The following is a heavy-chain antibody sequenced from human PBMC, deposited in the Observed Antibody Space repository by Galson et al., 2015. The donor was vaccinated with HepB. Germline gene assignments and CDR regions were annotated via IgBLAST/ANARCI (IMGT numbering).Heavy chain of an antibody. V-gene: IGHV1-46*01. Sequence: SVKVSCKASGYKFTSYYMHWVRQAPGQGLEWMGIINPSGGSTDYAQKFQSRLTMTRDTSTSTVFMELSSLRSEDTAVYHCARGVLLWDGPDYWGQGTLVTVSS. CDR1: GYKFTSYY. CDR2: INPSGGST. CDR3: ARGVLLWDGPDY. D-gene: IGHD3-10*01. J-gene: IGHJ4*02.